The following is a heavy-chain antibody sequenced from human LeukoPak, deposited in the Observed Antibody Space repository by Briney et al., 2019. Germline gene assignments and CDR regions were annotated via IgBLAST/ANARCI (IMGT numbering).Heavy chain of an antibody. CDR2: ISWNSRSI. Sequence: GGSLRLSCAASGFTFEDYVMHWVRQAPGKGLEWVSGISWNSRSIGYADSVKGRFTISRDNSKNSLYLQMNSPRTEDTALYYCAKDINANYDFWSGYVMGYYYYYMDVWGKGTTVTVSS. CDR1: GFTFEDYV. D-gene: IGHD3-3*01. CDR3: AKDINANYDFWSGYVMGYYYYYMDV. J-gene: IGHJ6*03. V-gene: IGHV3-9*01.